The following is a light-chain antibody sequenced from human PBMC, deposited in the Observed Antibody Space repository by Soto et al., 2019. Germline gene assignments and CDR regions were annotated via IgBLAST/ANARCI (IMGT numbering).Light chain of an antibody. CDR1: QSIKNW. Sequence: DIQMTQSPSTLSASVGDRVTITCRASQSIKNWLAWYQQKPGEAPKLLIYKASTLDSGVPSRFSGSGSGTEFTLTISCLQPDDVATYHCQQYNSYSHFTFGPGTKVDIK. CDR3: QQYNSYSHFT. J-gene: IGKJ3*01. V-gene: IGKV1-5*03. CDR2: KAS.